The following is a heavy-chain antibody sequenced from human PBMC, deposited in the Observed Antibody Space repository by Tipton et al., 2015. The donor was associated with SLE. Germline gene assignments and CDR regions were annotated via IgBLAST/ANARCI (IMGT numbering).Heavy chain of an antibody. D-gene: IGHD3-16*01. CDR1: GGSISSGGYY. V-gene: IGHV4-31*03. J-gene: IGHJ5*02. CDR3: ARSWGFPNWFDP. CDR2: VYYTGST. Sequence: TLSLTCTVSGGSISSGGYYWSWIRQLPGKGLEWIGYVYYTGSTYYNPSLKSRITISVDTSKNQFSQKLSSVTAADTAVYYCARSWGFPNWFDPWGQGTLVSVSS.